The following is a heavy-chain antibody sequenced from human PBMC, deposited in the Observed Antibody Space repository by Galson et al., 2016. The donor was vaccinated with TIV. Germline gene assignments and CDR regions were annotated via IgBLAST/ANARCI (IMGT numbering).Heavy chain of an antibody. CDR3: ARDCSGANCHTDPIYFDF. CDR2: ITPTGRLI. J-gene: IGHJ4*02. V-gene: IGHV3-11*01. Sequence: SRRLSCAASGFTFSDYYMSWFRQAPGKGLEWVSYITPTGRLIYYKHSRKGRFTISRNNAKHSLYLQMNSLRAEATAVYSCARDCSGANCHTDPIYFDFWGQGTLVTVSS. D-gene: IGHD2-2*02. CDR1: GFTFSDYY.